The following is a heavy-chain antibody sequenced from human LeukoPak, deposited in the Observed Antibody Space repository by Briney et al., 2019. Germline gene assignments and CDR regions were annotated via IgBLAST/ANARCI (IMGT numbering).Heavy chain of an antibody. Sequence: GTSLRLSCAASGFNFGVYGMHWVRQAPRKGLAWVGVIGHDGKYLKYVDSVRGRFTMPRDNSRNTLDLAMNGLRLGDTALYFCARDFGVGRYFDYCGQGTLVTVSS. J-gene: IGHJ4*02. D-gene: IGHD3-16*01. V-gene: IGHV3-33*01. CDR3: ARDFGVGRYFDY. CDR2: IGHDGKYL. CDR1: GFNFGVYG.